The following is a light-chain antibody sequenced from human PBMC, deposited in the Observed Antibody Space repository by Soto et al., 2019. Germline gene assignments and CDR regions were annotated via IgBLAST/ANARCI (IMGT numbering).Light chain of an antibody. CDR3: QHYGSSPWT. CDR2: AAS. V-gene: IGKV1-39*01. Sequence: DIQMTQSPSSLSASVGDRVTITCRASQSISSYLNWYQQKPGKAPKLLIYAASSLQSGVPSRFSGSGSGTDFTLTISSLQPEDFAVYYCQHYGSSPWTFGQGTKVEIK. J-gene: IGKJ1*01. CDR1: QSISSY.